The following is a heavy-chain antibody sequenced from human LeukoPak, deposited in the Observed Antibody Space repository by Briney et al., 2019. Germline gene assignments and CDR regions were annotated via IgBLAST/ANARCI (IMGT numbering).Heavy chain of an antibody. CDR3: ARLTSITIFGEPYYFDY. J-gene: IGHJ4*02. Sequence: GGSLRLSCAASGFAFSSYSMNWVRQAPGKGLEWVSVIYSGGSTYYADSVKGRFTISRDNSKNTLYLQMNSLRAEDTAVYYCARLTSITIFGEPYYFDYWGQGTLVTVSS. CDR2: IYSGGST. V-gene: IGHV3-53*01. D-gene: IGHD3-3*01. CDR1: GFAFSSYS.